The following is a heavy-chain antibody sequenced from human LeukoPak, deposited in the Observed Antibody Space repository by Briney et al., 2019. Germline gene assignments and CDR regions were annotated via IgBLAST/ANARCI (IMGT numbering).Heavy chain of an antibody. V-gene: IGHV3-74*01. Sequence: SGVSLRLSCAASGFTFSSYWKHWVRQAPGKGLVWVSRINSDGSSTSYADSVKGRFTISKDNAKNTLYLQMNSLRAEDTAVYYCARRQYKSDAFDIWGQGTMVTVSS. CDR1: GFTFSSYW. CDR2: INSDGSST. D-gene: IGHD1-1*01. J-gene: IGHJ3*02. CDR3: ARRQYKSDAFDI.